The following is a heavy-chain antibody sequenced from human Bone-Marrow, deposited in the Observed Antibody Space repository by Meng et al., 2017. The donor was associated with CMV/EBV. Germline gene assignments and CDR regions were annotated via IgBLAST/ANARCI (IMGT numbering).Heavy chain of an antibody. CDR2: ISSSSTI. CDR3: ARDLKMGIAAAENFGY. J-gene: IGHJ4*02. CDR1: GFTFSSYS. D-gene: IGHD6-13*01. V-gene: IGHV3-48*04. Sequence: GGSLRLSCAASGFTFSSYSMNWVRQAPGKGLEWVSYISSSSTIYYADSVKGRFTISRDNAKNSLYLQMNSLRAEDTAVYYCARDLKMGIAAAENFGYWGQGTLVTVSS.